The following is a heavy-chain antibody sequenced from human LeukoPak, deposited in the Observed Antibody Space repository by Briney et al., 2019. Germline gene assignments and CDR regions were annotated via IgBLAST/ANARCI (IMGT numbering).Heavy chain of an antibody. J-gene: IGHJ5*01. CDR2: MCGTAGCT. V-gene: IGHV3-23*01. Sequence: GGSLRLSCQASGFTFYMYAMSWVRQAPGKGLEWVASMCGTAGCTFYPDSVKGRFTISRDNSKNVLYLRMNGLTAEDTAIYYCAKDRPNFHENSGHYYRRDGDSWGQGTLVTVSS. D-gene: IGHD3-22*01. CDR3: AKDRPNFHENSGHYYRRDGDS. CDR1: GFTFYMYA.